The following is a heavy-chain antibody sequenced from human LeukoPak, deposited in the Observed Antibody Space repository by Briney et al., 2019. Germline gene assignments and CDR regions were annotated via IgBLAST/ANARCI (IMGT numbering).Heavy chain of an antibody. D-gene: IGHD6-6*01. CDR2: INHSGST. J-gene: IGHJ6*03. CDR3: ARQAARPVPYYMDV. V-gene: IGHV4-61*10. Sequence: NPSETLSLTCTVSGGSISSGSYYWSWIRQPAGKGLEWIGEINHSGSTNYNPSLKSRVTISVDTSKNQFSLKLSSVTAADTAVYYCARQAARPVPYYMDVWGKGTTVTVSS. CDR1: GGSISSGSYY.